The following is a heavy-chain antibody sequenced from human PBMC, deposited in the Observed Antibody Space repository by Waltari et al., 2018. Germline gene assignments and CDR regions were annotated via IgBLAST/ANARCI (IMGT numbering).Heavy chain of an antibody. CDR3: ALFGTETFDI. CDR1: GHTLTGYH. CDR2: INPNSGGT. J-gene: IGHJ3*02. Sequence: QVQLVQSGAEVKKPGASVTVSCKAPGHTLTGYHIHWVRQAPGQGLEWVGWINPNSGGTSLSQRFQDRVTMTRDTSISTAYLELSSLRSDDTAVYYCALFGTETFDIWGQGTMVTVSS. V-gene: IGHV1-2*02. D-gene: IGHD3-10*01.